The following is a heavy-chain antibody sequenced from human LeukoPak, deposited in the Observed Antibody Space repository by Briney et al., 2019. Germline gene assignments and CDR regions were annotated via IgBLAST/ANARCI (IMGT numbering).Heavy chain of an antibody. CDR1: GFTFSNYW. J-gene: IGHJ4*02. D-gene: IGHD3-22*01. Sequence: GGSLRLSCAASGFTFSNYWMHWVRQAPGKGLVWVSRINSDGINTSYADSVKGRFTISRDNAKNTLNLQMNSLRAEDTAVYYCARDAIYYDSSGYYYLFDYWGQGTLVTVSS. V-gene: IGHV3-74*01. CDR2: INSDGINT. CDR3: ARDAIYYDSSGYYYLFDY.